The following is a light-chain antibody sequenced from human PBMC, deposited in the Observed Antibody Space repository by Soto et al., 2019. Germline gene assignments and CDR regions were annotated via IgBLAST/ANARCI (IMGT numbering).Light chain of an antibody. Sequence: QSALTQPASVSGSPGQSITISCTGTGSDIGGYNYVSWYQQHPGKAPKVMIYEVTKRPSGVPARFSGSRSGNTASLTVSGLQAEDEADYYCSSYAGSNVWVFGGGTKLTVL. CDR3: SSYAGSNVWV. J-gene: IGLJ3*02. CDR1: GSDIGGYNY. CDR2: EVT. V-gene: IGLV2-8*01.